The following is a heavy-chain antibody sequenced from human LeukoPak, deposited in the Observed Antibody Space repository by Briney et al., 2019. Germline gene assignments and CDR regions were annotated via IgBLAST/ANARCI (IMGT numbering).Heavy chain of an antibody. J-gene: IGHJ3*01. CDR1: GFPFRSYW. Sequence: GSLRLSCAASGFPFRSYWMTWVRQAPGKGLECVANIKEDGSEEYYVDSVKGRFSISRDNAKNSLHLQMNSLRAEDTAVYYCARDWLAGNPYHAFDLWGKGTMVTVSS. CDR2: IKEDGSEE. V-gene: IGHV3-7*01. CDR3: ARDWLAGNPYHAFDL. D-gene: IGHD3-22*01.